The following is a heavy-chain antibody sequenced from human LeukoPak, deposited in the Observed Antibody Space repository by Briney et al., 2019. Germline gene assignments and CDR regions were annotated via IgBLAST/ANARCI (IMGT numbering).Heavy chain of an antibody. J-gene: IGHJ4*02. CDR3: ARGAEEWPDDY. Sequence: GGSLRLSCAASGFTFSSYAMHWVRQAPGKGLEWVAVKSYDGSNKYYADSVKGRFTISRDNSKNTLYLQMNSLRAEDTAVYYCARGAEEWPDDYWGQGTLVTVSS. CDR1: GFTFSSYA. CDR2: KSYDGSNK. V-gene: IGHV3-30*04. D-gene: IGHD3-3*01.